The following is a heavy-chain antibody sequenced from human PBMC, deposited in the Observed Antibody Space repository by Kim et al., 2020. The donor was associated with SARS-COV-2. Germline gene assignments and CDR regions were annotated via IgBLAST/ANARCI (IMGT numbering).Heavy chain of an antibody. J-gene: IGHJ6*02. D-gene: IGHD1-20*01. Sequence: GGSLRLSCAASGFTFDNYAMHWVRQAPGKGLEWVSLISGNGGSTYYADSVKGRFTISRDNSKNSLSLQMNSLRTEDTALYYCVQSITTTTGYYYYGLDIWGQGTTVTVPS. CDR3: VQSITTTTGYYYYGLDI. CDR2: ISGNGGST. CDR1: GFTFDNYA. V-gene: IGHV3-43*02.